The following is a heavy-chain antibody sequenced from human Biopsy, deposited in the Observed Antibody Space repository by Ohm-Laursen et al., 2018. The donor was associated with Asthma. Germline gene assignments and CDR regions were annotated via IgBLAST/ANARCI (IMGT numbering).Heavy chain of an antibody. D-gene: IGHD2-15*01. V-gene: IGHV3-53*01. CDR1: GFTVSRDH. Sequence: SLTLSCAASGFTVSRDHMFWVRQAPRKGLEWVSVIYSGGTSHTADSVRGRFTISGDFSKNTLHLQMHSLRVEDTAVYFCARFVQAEEGVFWGQGARVTVSS. CDR3: ARFVQAEEGVF. J-gene: IGHJ4*02. CDR2: IYSGGTS.